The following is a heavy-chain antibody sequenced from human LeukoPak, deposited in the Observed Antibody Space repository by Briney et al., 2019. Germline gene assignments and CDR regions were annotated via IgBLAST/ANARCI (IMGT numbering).Heavy chain of an antibody. V-gene: IGHV3-33*01. Sequence: PGGSLRLSCAASGFTFSSYGMHWVRQAPGKGLEWVAVIWYDGSNKYYADSVKGRFTISRDNSKNTLYLQMNSLRAEDTAVYYCARDQYGDYQQYYFDYWGQGTLVTVSS. CDR1: GFTFSSYG. J-gene: IGHJ4*02. CDR2: IWYDGSNK. CDR3: ARDQYGDYQQYYFDY. D-gene: IGHD4-17*01.